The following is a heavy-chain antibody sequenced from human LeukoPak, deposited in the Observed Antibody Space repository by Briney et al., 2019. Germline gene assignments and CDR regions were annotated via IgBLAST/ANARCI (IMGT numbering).Heavy chain of an antibody. D-gene: IGHD2-15*01. V-gene: IGHV1-2*02. Sequence: ASVKVSCKASGYTFTCYYMHWVRQAPGQGLEWMGWINPNSGGTNYAQKFQGRVTMTRDTSISTAYMELSRLRSDDTAVYYCARDTKKYCSGGSCYASYWGQGTLVTVSS. CDR1: GYTFTCYY. CDR2: INPNSGGT. J-gene: IGHJ4*02. CDR3: ARDTKKYCSGGSCYASY.